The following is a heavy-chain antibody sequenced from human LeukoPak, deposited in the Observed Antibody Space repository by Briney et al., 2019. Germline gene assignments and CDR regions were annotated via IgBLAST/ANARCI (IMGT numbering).Heavy chain of an antibody. CDR2: ISSSSSTI. J-gene: IGHJ4*02. CDR1: GFTFSSYS. Sequence: GGSLRLSCTASGFTFSSYSMNWVRQTPGKGLDWVSYISSSSSTIHYADSVKGRFTTSRNNAKNSPYLEMTSLRAEAPALYYSAPKMYYYDSSAYYPFDYWGQGTLVTVSS. D-gene: IGHD3-22*01. CDR3: APKMYYYDSSAYYPFDY. V-gene: IGHV3-48*01.